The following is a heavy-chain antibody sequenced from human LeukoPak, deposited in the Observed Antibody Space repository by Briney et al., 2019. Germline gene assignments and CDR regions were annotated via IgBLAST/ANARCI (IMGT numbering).Heavy chain of an antibody. J-gene: IGHJ4*02. Sequence: GGSLRLSCAASGFTLSSYEMHWVRQAPGKGLEWVSYISSSGSTIYYADSVKGRFTISRDNAKNSLYLQMNSLRAEDTAVYYCARDYGGSSPFDYWGQGTLVTVSS. CDR2: ISSSGSTI. CDR3: ARDYGGSSPFDY. D-gene: IGHD4-23*01. V-gene: IGHV3-48*03. CDR1: GFTLSSYE.